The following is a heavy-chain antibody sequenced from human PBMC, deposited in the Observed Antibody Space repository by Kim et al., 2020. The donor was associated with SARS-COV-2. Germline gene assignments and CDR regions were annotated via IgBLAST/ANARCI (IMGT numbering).Heavy chain of an antibody. CDR3: AKDRPSADGSFDY. V-gene: IGHV3-21*01. CDR2: IDSTSGYI. D-gene: IGHD3-10*01. CDR1: GFIFSSYS. J-gene: IGHJ4*02. Sequence: GSLRLSCEASGFIFSSYSMNWVRQAPGKGLEWVSSIDSTSGYINYADSVKGRFTISRDNAKNSLYLQMNSLRAEDTAVYYCAKDRPSADGSFDYWGQGTLVTVSS.